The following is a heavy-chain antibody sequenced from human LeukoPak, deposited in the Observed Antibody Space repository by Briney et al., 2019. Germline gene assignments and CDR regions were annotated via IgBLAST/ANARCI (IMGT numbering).Heavy chain of an antibody. V-gene: IGHV3-48*03. CDR2: ISSSGSTI. D-gene: IGHD3-22*01. Sequence: PGRSLRLSCAASGFTFSSYEMNWVRQAPGKGLEWVSYISSSGSTIYYADSVKGRFTISRDNAKNSLYLQMNSLRAEDTAVYYCASAPYYYDSSGYGYWGQGTLVTVSS. CDR1: GFTFSSYE. CDR3: ASAPYYYDSSGYGY. J-gene: IGHJ4*02.